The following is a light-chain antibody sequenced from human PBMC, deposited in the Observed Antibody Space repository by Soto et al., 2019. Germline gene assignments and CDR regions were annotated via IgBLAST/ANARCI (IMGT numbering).Light chain of an antibody. V-gene: IGKV1-27*01. CDR2: AAS. J-gene: IGKJ4*01. Sequence: DIQMTQSPSSLSASVGDRVSITCRASQGISNFLAWYQHKPGKVPKLLIYAASTLQSGVPSRFSGSGSGTDFTLTISSLQPEDVAPYYCQKYNSAPSLTFGGGTKVEIK. CDR1: QGISNF. CDR3: QKYNSAPSLT.